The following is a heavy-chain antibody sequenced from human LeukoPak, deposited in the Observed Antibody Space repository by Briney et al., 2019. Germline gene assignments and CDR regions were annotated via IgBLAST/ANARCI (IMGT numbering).Heavy chain of an antibody. V-gene: IGHV5-51*01. CDR1: GSCFTSYW. CDR3: ARRTYYDSSGYYVDY. CDR2: IYPGDSGT. D-gene: IGHD3-22*01. Sequence: GESLKISCKGSGSCFTSYWIGWVRQMPGKGLGWMGIIYPGDSGTRYSPSFQGQVTISADKSISTAYLQWSSLKASDTAMYYCARRTYYDSSGYYVDYWGQGTLVTVSS. J-gene: IGHJ4*02.